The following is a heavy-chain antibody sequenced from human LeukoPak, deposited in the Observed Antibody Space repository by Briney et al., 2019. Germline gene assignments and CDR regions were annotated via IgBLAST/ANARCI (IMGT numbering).Heavy chain of an antibody. CDR3: ARGSYYYDSSGYYFNAFDI. J-gene: IGHJ3*02. D-gene: IGHD3-22*01. CDR1: GYTFSTYA. Sequence: ASVKVSCKASGYTFSTYAIHWVRQAPGQRLEWMGWINAGNGNTKYSQKFQGRVTITRDTSASTAYMELSSLRSEDTAVYYCARGSYYYDSSGYYFNAFDIWGQGTMVTVSS. V-gene: IGHV1-3*01. CDR2: INAGNGNT.